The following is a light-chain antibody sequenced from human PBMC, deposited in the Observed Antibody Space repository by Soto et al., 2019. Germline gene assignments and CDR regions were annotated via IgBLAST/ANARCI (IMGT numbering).Light chain of an antibody. Sequence: QSVLTQPPSVSGAPGQRVTISCTGSSSNIGAGYDVHWYQQLPGTAPKLLIYGNSNRPSGVPDRFSGSKSGTSASLAITGLRAEDEADYHCQYYDSSLSGFYVFGTGTKVTVL. CDR2: GNS. J-gene: IGLJ1*01. CDR3: QYYDSSLSGFYV. V-gene: IGLV1-40*01. CDR1: SSNIGAGYD.